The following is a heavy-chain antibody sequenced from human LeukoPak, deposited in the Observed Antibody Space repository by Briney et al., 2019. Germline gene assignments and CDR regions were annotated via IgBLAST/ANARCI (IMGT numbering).Heavy chain of an antibody. D-gene: IGHD3-10*02. CDR2: ISSSSSYI. V-gene: IGHV3-21*01. Sequence: GGSLRLSCAASGFTFDSYRMNWVRQAPGKGLEWVSSISSSSSYISYAESVKGRFTISRDNAKNSLFLQMNSLRTEDTAVYYCAELGITMIGGVWGKGTTVTISS. CDR1: GFTFDSYR. J-gene: IGHJ6*04. CDR3: AELGITMIGGV.